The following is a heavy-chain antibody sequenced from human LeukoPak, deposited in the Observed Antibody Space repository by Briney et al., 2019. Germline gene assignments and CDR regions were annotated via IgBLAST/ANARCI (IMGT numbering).Heavy chain of an antibody. Sequence: GGSLRLSCAASGFTFSSYAMSWVRQAPGKGLEWVSVIYSGGSTYYADSVKGRFTISRDNSKNTLYLQMNSLRAEDTAVYYCARDTPYGDYEGYFDYWGQGTLVTVSS. CDR3: ARDTPYGDYEGYFDY. CDR2: IYSGGST. CDR1: GFTFSSYA. J-gene: IGHJ4*02. V-gene: IGHV3-66*01. D-gene: IGHD4-17*01.